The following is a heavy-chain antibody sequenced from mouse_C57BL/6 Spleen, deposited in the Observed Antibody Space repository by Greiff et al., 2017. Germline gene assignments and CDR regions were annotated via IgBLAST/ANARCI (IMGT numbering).Heavy chain of an antibody. CDR2: ISSGSSTS. CDR3: ARADSSGPYYFDY. D-gene: IGHD3-2*02. CDR1: GFTFSDYG. J-gene: IGHJ2*01. Sequence: EVQRVESGGGLVKPGGSLKLSCAASGFTFSDYGMHWVRQAPEKGLEWVAYISSGSSTSYYADTVKGRFTISRDNAKNTLFLQMTSLRSEDTAMYYCARADSSGPYYFDYWGQGTTLTVS. V-gene: IGHV5-17*01.